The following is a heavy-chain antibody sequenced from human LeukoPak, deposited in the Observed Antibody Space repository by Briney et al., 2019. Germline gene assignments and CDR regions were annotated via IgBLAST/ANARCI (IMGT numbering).Heavy chain of an antibody. V-gene: IGHV3-48*03. Sequence: PGGSLRLSCAASGFTFSSYEMDWVRQAPGKGLEWVSDISSSGTTIYYADSVKGRFTISRDNANDSLYLQMNSLRAEDTAVYYCARALYYYDSSGLFGYWGQGTLVTVSS. D-gene: IGHD3-22*01. J-gene: IGHJ4*02. CDR1: GFTFSSYE. CDR3: ARALYYYDSSGLFGY. CDR2: ISSSGTTI.